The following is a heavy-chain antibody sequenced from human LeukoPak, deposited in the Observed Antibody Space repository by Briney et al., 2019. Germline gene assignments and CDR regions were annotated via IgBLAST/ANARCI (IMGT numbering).Heavy chain of an antibody. V-gene: IGHV3-7*01. D-gene: IGHD3-10*01. CDR1: GFTFSSYW. Sequence: GGSLRLSCAASGFTFSSYWMSWVRQAPGKGLEWVANIKQDGSEKYYVDSVKGRFTISRDNAKNSLYLQMNSLRAEDTAVYYCARVTMARGVNYDYWGQGTLVTVSS. CDR2: IKQDGSEK. CDR3: ARVTMARGVNYDY. J-gene: IGHJ4*02.